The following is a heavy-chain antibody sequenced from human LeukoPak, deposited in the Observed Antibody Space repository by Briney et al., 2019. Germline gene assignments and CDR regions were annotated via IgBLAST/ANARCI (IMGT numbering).Heavy chain of an antibody. CDR1: GFTFSNNW. CDR2: IKQDGSEK. Sequence: GGSLRLSCAASGFTFSNNWMSWVRQAPGKGLEWVANIKQDGSEKNYVDSVKGRFTISRDNAKNSLSLQMNSLRAEDTAVYYCARGRSYGDYLNPHDAFDIWGQGTMVTVSS. D-gene: IGHD4-17*01. CDR3: ARGRSYGDYLNPHDAFDI. V-gene: IGHV3-7*01. J-gene: IGHJ3*02.